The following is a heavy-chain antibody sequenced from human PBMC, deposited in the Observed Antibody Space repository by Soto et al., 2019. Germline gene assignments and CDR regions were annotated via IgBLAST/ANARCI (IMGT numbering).Heavy chain of an antibody. CDR3: ARDRGEGGY. CDR2: MNPNIGIA. V-gene: IGHV1-69*04. J-gene: IGHJ4*02. D-gene: IGHD3-16*01. CDR1: GHTFTSYD. Sequence: SVKVSCKASGHTFTSYDINWVRQATGQGLEWMGRMNPNIGIANYAQKFQGRVTITANKSTSTAYMELSSLRSEDTAVYYCARDRGEGGYWGQGTLVTVSS.